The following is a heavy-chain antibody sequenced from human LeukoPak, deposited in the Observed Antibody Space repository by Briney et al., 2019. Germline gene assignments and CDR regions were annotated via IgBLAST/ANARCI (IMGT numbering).Heavy chain of an antibody. D-gene: IGHD6-19*01. CDR1: GGSFSGYY. Sequence: PSETLSLTCAVYGGSFSGYYWSWIRQPPGKGLEWIGEINHSGSTNYNPSLKSRVTISVDTSKNQFSLKLSSVTAADTAVYYCARVFGSGWLQDAFDIWGQGTMVTVSS. J-gene: IGHJ3*02. CDR2: INHSGST. CDR3: ARVFGSGWLQDAFDI. V-gene: IGHV4-34*01.